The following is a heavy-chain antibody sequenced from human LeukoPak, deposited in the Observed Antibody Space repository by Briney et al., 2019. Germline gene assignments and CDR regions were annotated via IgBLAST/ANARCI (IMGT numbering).Heavy chain of an antibody. CDR3: TTSYDILTGYFFGYYFDY. CDR2: IKSKTDGGTT. CDR1: GFTFSNAW. J-gene: IGHJ4*02. D-gene: IGHD3-9*01. Sequence: PGGSLRLSCAASGFTFSNAWMSWVRQAPGKGLEWVGRIKSKTDGGTTDYAAPVKGRFTISRDDSKNTLYLQMNSLKTEDTAVYYCTTSYDILTGYFFGYYFDYWGQGTLVTVPS. V-gene: IGHV3-15*01.